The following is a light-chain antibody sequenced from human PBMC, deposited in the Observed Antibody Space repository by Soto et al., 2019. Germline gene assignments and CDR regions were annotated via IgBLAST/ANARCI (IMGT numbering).Light chain of an antibody. Sequence: DIHMTQYLCAMSASVGDRVTITCRASQSISSWLAWYQQKPGKDPKLLIYDDSSLESGVPSRFSGSGSGTDFTLTISRLQPEDRATNYCHQCYSTPPSGQGTMVDI. J-gene: IGKJ1*01. CDR3: HQCYSTPP. V-gene: IGKV1-5*01. CDR1: QSISSW. CDR2: DDS.